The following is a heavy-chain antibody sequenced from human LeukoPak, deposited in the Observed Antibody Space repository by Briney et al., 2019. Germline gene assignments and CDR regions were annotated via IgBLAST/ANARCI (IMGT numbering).Heavy chain of an antibody. V-gene: IGHV3-30*02. CDR3: ARGRQNSGSYSDAFDI. CDR2: VRYDGSKK. D-gene: IGHD1-26*01. CDR1: GFTFRNYG. J-gene: IGHJ3*02. Sequence: GGSLRLSCAASGFTFRNYGMHWVRQAPGKGLEWVAFVRYDGSKKYYADSVKGRFTISRDNAKNSLSLQMNSLRAEDTAAYYCARGRQNSGSYSDAFDIWGQGTVVTVSS.